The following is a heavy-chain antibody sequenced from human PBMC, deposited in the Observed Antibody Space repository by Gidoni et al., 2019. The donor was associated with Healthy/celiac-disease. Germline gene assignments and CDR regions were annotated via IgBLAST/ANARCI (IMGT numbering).Heavy chain of an antibody. V-gene: IGHV4-34*01. J-gene: IGHJ3*02. D-gene: IGHD3-9*01. Sequence: QVQLQQWGAGLLKPSETLSLTCAVYGGSFSGYYWSWIRQPPGKGLEWIGEINHSGSTNYNPSLKSRVTISVDTSKNQFSLKLSSVTAADTAVYYCARLVSNYDILTGTQPHNAFDIWGQGTMVTVSS. CDR3: ARLVSNYDILTGTQPHNAFDI. CDR2: INHSGST. CDR1: GGSFSGYY.